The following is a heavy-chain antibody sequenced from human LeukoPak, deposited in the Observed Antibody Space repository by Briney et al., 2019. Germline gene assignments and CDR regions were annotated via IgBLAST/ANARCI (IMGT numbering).Heavy chain of an antibody. CDR2: ISSSETGSNS. D-gene: IGHD6-19*01. J-gene: IGHJ4*02. CDR3: ARALGAAVALSDF. V-gene: IGHV3-11*01. Sequence: GGSLRLSCAASGFTFSDYYLSWVRQAPGKGLDWVSFISSSETGSNSWYADSVKARFTISRDNAKKSLFLQMNSLRAEDTAVYYCARALGAAVALSDFWGQGTLVTVSS. CDR1: GFTFSDYY.